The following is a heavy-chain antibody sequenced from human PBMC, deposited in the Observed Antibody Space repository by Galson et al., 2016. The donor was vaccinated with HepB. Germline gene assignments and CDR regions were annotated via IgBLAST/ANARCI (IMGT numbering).Heavy chain of an antibody. J-gene: IGHJ5*02. CDR3: ARYPSPLNWIDP. Sequence: SVKVSCKASGYTFTNYGLVWVRQAPGQGLEWMGWINAYNGNINYAQKFQGRVTMTTDTSTSTAYMEVRRLRSDDTAVYYCARYPSPLNWIDPWGQGTLVTVSS. CDR1: GYTFTNYG. CDR2: INAYNGNI. V-gene: IGHV1-18*01.